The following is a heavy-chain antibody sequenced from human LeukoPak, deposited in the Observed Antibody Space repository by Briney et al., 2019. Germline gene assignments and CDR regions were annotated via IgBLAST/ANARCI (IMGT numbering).Heavy chain of an antibody. V-gene: IGHV1-2*02. D-gene: IGHD2-21*01. CDR2: INPNSGGT. CDR3: ARAGDCGNLA. CDR1: GYTFTGYY. J-gene: IGHJ5*02. Sequence: ASVTLSRKASGYTFTGYYILWGRQAPGQGLEWMGWINPNSGGTNYAQDFHGRVTMTRDTSISTAYMELSRLRSDDTAVYYCARAGDCGNLAWGQGTVVTVSS.